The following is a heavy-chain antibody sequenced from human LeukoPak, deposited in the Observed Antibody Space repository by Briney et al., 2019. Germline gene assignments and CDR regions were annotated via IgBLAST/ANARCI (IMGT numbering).Heavy chain of an antibody. D-gene: IGHD3-10*01. V-gene: IGHV4-4*02. Sequence: PSETLSLTCAVSGGSISSSNWWSWVRQPPGKGLEWIGEIYHSGSTNYNPSLKSRVTISVDKSKNQFSLKLSSVTAVDTAVYYCARSVGGGYYGSGSYYNWGQGTLVTVSS. J-gene: IGHJ4*02. CDR1: GGSISSSNW. CDR3: ARSVGGGYYGSGSYYN. CDR2: IYHSGST.